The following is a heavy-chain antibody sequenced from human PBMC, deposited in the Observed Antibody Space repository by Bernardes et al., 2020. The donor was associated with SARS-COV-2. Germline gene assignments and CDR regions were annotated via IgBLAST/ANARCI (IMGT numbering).Heavy chain of an antibody. V-gene: IGHV1-69*13. Sequence: SVKVSCKASGGTFSSYAISWVRQAPGQGLEWMGGIIPIFGTANYAQKFQGRVTITADESTSTAYMELSSLRSEDTAVYYCARCITGTTGLFDYWGQGTLVTVSS. CDR2: IIPIFGTA. CDR3: ARCITGTTGLFDY. D-gene: IGHD1-7*01. CDR1: GGTFSSYA. J-gene: IGHJ4*02.